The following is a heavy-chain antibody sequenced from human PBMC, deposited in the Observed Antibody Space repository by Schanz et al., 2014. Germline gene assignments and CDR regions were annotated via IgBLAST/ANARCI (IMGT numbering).Heavy chain of an antibody. J-gene: IGHJ6*02. V-gene: IGHV1-69*02. Sequence: QVQLEQSGAEVKKPGSSVKVSCKASGGTFSKYNIMWVRQVPGQGLEWLGRIMPLRGIGNNAWKFQDRLTITADKSMNIAYMELSSLGTEDTAVYYCTRLRRADPNGFDVWGQGTTVTVS. CDR3: TRLRRADPNGFDV. D-gene: IGHD6-19*01. CDR1: GGTFSKYN. CDR2: IMPLRGIG.